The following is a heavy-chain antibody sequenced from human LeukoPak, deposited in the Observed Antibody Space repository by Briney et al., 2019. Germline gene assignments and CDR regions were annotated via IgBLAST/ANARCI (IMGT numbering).Heavy chain of an antibody. CDR2: IYPGDSDT. CDR3: ARRRYYDSSGYYEYYFDY. Sequence: GESLKISCKGSGYSFTSYWIGWVRQMPGKGLEWMGIIYPGDSDTRYSTSFQGQVTISADKSISTAYLQWSSLKASDTAMYYCARRRYYDSSGYYEYYFDYWGQGTLVTVSS. D-gene: IGHD3-22*01. CDR1: GYSFTSYW. J-gene: IGHJ4*02. V-gene: IGHV5-51*01.